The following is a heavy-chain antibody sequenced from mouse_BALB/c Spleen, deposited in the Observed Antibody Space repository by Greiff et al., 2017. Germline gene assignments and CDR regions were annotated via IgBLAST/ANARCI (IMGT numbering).Heavy chain of an antibody. CDR2: ISDGGSYT. Sequence: EVQRVESGGGLVKPGGSLKLSCAASGFTFSDYYMYWVRQTPEKRLEWVATISDGGSYTYYPDSVKGRFTISRDNAKNNLYLQMSSLKSEDTAMYYCAREEKNYYVNYGEAMDYWGQGTSVTVSS. D-gene: IGHD2-1*01. J-gene: IGHJ4*01. CDR3: AREEKNYYVNYGEAMDY. V-gene: IGHV5-4*02. CDR1: GFTFSDYY.